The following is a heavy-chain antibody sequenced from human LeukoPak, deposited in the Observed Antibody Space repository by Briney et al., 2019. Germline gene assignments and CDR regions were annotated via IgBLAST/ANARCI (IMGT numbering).Heavy chain of an antibody. CDR2: INPEDSDT. CDR1: GYSFTSYW. Sequence: GESLKISCKGSGYSFTSYWIGWVRQMPGKGLEWMGIINPEDSDTTYSPSFQGQVTISADKSISTAYLQWSSLKASDTAMYYCARPANYYGSGSYDYWGQGTLVTVSS. J-gene: IGHJ4*02. D-gene: IGHD3-10*01. CDR3: ARPANYYGSGSYDY. V-gene: IGHV5-51*01.